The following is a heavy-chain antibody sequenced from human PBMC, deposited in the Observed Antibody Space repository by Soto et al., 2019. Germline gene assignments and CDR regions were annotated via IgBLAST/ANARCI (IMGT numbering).Heavy chain of an antibody. CDR2: ISSSSSYI. V-gene: IGHV3-21*01. CDR3: ARADIVGATKSAFDI. CDR1: GFTFSSYS. D-gene: IGHD1-26*01. J-gene: IGHJ3*02. Sequence: GGSLRLSCAASGFTFSSYSMNWVRQAPGKGLEWVSSISSSSSYIYYADSVKGRFTISRDNAKNSLYLQMNSLRAEDTAVYYCARADIVGATKSAFDIWGQGTMVTVSS.